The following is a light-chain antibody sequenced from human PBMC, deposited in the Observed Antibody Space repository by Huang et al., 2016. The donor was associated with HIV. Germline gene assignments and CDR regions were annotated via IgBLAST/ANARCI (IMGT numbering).Light chain of an antibody. CDR3: QQSFDALWT. Sequence: DIQMTQSPSSLSASVGDRVTVTCRASRSISTYLNWYQQKPGKAPKRLIYAASSLQSGFPSRFSGSGSGTDFTLTISSLQPDDFANYYCQQSFDALWTFGQGTKVQV. J-gene: IGKJ1*01. V-gene: IGKV1-39*01. CDR1: RSISTY. CDR2: AAS.